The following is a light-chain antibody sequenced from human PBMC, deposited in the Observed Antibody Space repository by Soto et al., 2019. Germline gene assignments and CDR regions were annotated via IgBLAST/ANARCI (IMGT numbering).Light chain of an antibody. CDR1: LTIRSY. Sequence: DIQMTQSPSSLAAFLGDRVTITCRASLTIRSYLNWYQQKSGKAPKLLISAASSLESGVPPRFSGSGSGTDFTLTITSLQPEDFDTYYCQQSHSIPWTFGQGTKVDIK. V-gene: IGKV1-39*01. CDR3: QQSHSIPWT. CDR2: AAS. J-gene: IGKJ1*01.